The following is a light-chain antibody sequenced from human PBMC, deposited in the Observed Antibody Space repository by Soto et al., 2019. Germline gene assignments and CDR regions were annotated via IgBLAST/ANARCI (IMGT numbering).Light chain of an antibody. CDR1: QSVNNDY. V-gene: IGKV3-20*01. Sequence: EIGLTQSPGTLSLSPGERATLSCRASQSVNNDYLAWYQQKPGQAPRLLIYGASRRATGIPDRFSGSGSGTDFTLTISRLEPEDFAVYYCQQYGSSPRTFGQGTKVEIK. J-gene: IGKJ1*01. CDR2: GAS. CDR3: QQYGSSPRT.